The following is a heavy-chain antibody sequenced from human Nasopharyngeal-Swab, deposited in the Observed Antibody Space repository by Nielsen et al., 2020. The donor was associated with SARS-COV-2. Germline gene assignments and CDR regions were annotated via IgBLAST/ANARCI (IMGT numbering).Heavy chain of an antibody. CDR3: AREFYYRFDY. D-gene: IGHD3-10*01. CDR2: ISWNSGSI. Sequence: WIRQPPGKGLEWVSGISWNSGSIGYADSVKGRFTISRDNSKNTVYLQMNSLRAEDTAVYYCAREFYYRFDYWGQGTLVTVSS. V-gene: IGHV3-9*01. J-gene: IGHJ4*02.